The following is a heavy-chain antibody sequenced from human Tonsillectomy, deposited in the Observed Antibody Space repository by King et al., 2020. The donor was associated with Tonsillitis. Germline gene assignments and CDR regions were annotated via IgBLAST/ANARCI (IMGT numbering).Heavy chain of an antibody. CDR3: VRGGGGIAAYY. V-gene: IGHV4-59*01. D-gene: IGHD6-13*01. Sequence: QVQLQESGPGLVKPSETLSLTCTVSGGSISRNYWSWIRQPPGKELEWVAYISYSRNTNYHPSLKSRVTISLDTSKNQFSLNLRSMTTADTAVYYCVRGGGGIAAYYWGQGTQVTVSS. J-gene: IGHJ4*02. CDR1: GGSISRNY. CDR2: ISYSRNT.